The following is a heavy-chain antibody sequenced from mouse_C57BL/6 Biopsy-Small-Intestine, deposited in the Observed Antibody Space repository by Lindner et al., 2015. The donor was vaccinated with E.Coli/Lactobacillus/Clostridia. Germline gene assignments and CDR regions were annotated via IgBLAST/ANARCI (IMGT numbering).Heavy chain of an antibody. CDR1: GYTFTSYD. Sequence: VQLQESGPELVKPGTSVKLSCKASGYTFTSYDINWVKQRPGQGLEWIGWIYPRDGSPKYSEKFKGKATLTVDTSSSTAYMELHSLTSEDSAVYFCAKEGSNPYYFAMDCWGQGTSVTVSA. D-gene: IGHD4-1*01. CDR3: AKEGSNPYYFAMDC. V-gene: IGHV1-85*01. J-gene: IGHJ4*01. CDR2: IYPRDGSP.